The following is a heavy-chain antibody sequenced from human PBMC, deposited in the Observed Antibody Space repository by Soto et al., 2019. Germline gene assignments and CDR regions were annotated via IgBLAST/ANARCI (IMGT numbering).Heavy chain of an antibody. CDR3: ASGIQLWLRRINNGYSG. CDR2: IIPMFGTA. J-gene: IGHJ4*02. V-gene: IGHV1-69*12. CDR1: GGTFSTYA. D-gene: IGHD5-18*01. Sequence: QVQLVQSGAEVKKPESSVKVSCKAPGGTFSTYAISWVRQAPGQGLEWMGGIIPMFGTANYAQRCQVRVTITADESTNTVYMELSSLRSEDTAVYFCASGIQLWLRRINNGYSGWGQGTLVTVSS.